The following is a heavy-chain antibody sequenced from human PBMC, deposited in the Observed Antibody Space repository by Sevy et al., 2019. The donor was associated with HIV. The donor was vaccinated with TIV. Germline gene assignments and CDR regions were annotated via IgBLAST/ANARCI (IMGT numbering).Heavy chain of an antibody. J-gene: IGHJ3*02. CDR2: IWYDGSNK. Sequence: GGSLRLSCAASGFTFSSYGMHWVRQAPGKGLEWVAVIWYDGSNKYYADSVKGRFTISRDNSKNTLYLQMNSLRADDTAVYYCARDGPYCSGATCYTGAFDIWGQGTVVTVSS. CDR1: GFTFSSYG. D-gene: IGHD2-15*01. V-gene: IGHV3-33*01. CDR3: ARDGPYCSGATCYTGAFDI.